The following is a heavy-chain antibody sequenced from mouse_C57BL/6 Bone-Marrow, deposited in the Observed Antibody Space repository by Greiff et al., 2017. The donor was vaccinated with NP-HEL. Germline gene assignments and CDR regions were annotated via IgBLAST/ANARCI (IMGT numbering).Heavy chain of an antibody. CDR3: ARGRGPDY. Sequence: EVKLQESGPVLVKPGASVKMSCKASGYTFTDYYMNWVKQSHGKSLEWIGVINPYNGGTSYNQKFKGKATLTVDKSSSTAYMELNSLTSEDSAVYYCARGRGPDYWGQGTTLTVSS. CDR2: INPYNGGT. CDR1: GYTFTDYY. J-gene: IGHJ2*01. D-gene: IGHD3-3*01. V-gene: IGHV1-19*01.